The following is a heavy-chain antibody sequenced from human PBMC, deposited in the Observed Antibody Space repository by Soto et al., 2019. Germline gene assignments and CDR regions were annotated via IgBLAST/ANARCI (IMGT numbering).Heavy chain of an antibody. CDR1: GFTFSSYA. V-gene: IGHV3-23*01. CDR3: AKSIVLGWSGYSFDY. CDR2: ISGSGGST. J-gene: IGHJ4*02. D-gene: IGHD3-3*01. Sequence: GGSLRLSCAASGFTFSSYAMSWVRQAPGKGLEWVSAISGSGGSTYYADSVKGRFTISRDNSKNTLYLQMNSLRAEDTAVYYCAKSIVLGWSGYSFDYWGQGTLVTVSS.